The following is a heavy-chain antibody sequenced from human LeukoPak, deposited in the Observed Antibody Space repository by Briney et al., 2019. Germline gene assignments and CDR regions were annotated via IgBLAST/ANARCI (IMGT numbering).Heavy chain of an antibody. Sequence: GGSLRLSCVASGFTFRTYAMSWVRQAPGKGLEWVSGISDSGDGTYYAESVKGRFTISRDNSKNTLYLQMNSLRAEDTAVYYCAKDQYSGDWGQGTLVTVSS. J-gene: IGHJ4*02. D-gene: IGHD2-21*01. CDR2: ISDSGDGT. CDR1: GFTFRTYA. CDR3: AKDQYSGD. V-gene: IGHV3-23*01.